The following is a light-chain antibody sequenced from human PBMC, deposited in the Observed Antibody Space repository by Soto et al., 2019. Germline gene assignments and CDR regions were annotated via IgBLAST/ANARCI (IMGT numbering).Light chain of an antibody. CDR2: GAS. V-gene: IGKV3-20*01. CDR1: QSVRSN. CDR3: QQYGSSQT. Sequence: ELVMTQSPATVSMSPGERATLSCRASQSVRSNLAWYQQKPGQAPRLLIYGASTRATDIPARFSGSGSGTDFTLTISRLEPEDFAVYYCQQYGSSQTFGQGTKVDIK. J-gene: IGKJ1*01.